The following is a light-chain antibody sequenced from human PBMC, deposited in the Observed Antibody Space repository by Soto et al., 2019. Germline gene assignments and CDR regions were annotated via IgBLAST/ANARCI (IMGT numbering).Light chain of an antibody. Sequence: DIQMTQSPASLSASVGDRVTITCRASQSISSYLNWYQQKPGKAPKLLIYAASSLTSGVPSRFSGSGSGTDFTLTISSLQPEDFATYYCQQSYSTLWTFGPGTKVDIK. V-gene: IGKV1-39*01. CDR3: QQSYSTLWT. CDR1: QSISSY. CDR2: AAS. J-gene: IGKJ3*01.